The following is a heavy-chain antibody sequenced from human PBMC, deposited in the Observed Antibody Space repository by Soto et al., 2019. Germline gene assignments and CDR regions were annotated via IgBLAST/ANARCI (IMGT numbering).Heavy chain of an antibody. J-gene: IGHJ6*03. D-gene: IGHD6-6*01. CDR2: INHSGST. CDR3: ARVGKGIAARLAYYYYYYMDV. V-gene: IGHV4-34*01. CDR1: GGSFSGYY. Sequence: QVQLQQWGAGLLKPSETLSLTCAVYGGSFSGYYWSWIRQPPGKGLEWIGEINHSGSTNYNPSLKSRVNISVDTSKNQFSLKLSSVTAADTAVYYCARVGKGIAARLAYYYYYYMDVWGKGTTVTVSS.